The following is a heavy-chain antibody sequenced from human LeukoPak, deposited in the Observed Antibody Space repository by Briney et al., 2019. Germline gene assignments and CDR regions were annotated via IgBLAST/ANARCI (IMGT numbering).Heavy chain of an antibody. CDR1: GFTFSSYS. J-gene: IGHJ4*02. V-gene: IGHV3-48*04. CDR3: AKDRFDSDGGGFDS. CDR2: ISSSSRTI. D-gene: IGHD3-3*01. Sequence: PGGSLRLSCAASGFTFSSYSMNWVRQAPGKGLEWVSYISSSSRTIYYADSVKGRFTISRDNAKNSLYLQMNSLRAEDTALYYCAKDRFDSDGGGFDSWAQGTRVTVSS.